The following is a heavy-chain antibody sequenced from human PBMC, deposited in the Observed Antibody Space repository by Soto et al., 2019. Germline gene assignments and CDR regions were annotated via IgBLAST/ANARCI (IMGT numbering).Heavy chain of an antibody. Sequence: GGSLRLSCAVSGFTFNSYSMNWVRQAPGKGLEWVSSISSFSNYMYYTDSVKGRFTISRDNAKNSLYLQMNSLRAEDTAVYYCAEYQKGYYWGQGTLVTVSS. J-gene: IGHJ4*02. CDR1: GFTFNSYS. D-gene: IGHD6-6*01. V-gene: IGHV3-21*01. CDR3: AEYQKGYY. CDR2: ISSFSNYM.